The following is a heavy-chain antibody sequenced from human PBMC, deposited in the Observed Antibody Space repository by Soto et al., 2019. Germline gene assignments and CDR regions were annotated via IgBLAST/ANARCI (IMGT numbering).Heavy chain of an antibody. Sequence: ASVKVSCKASGYTFTSYAMHWVRQAPGQRLEWMGWINAGNGNTKYSQKFQGRVTTTRDTSASTAYMELSSLRSEDTAVYYCARPSQPGYCSGGSCYGAYDAFDIWGQGTMVTVSS. D-gene: IGHD2-15*01. J-gene: IGHJ3*02. CDR3: ARPSQPGYCSGGSCYGAYDAFDI. CDR2: INAGNGNT. V-gene: IGHV1-3*01. CDR1: GYTFTSYA.